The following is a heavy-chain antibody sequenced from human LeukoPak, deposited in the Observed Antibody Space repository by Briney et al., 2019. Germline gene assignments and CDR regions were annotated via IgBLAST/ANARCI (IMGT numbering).Heavy chain of an antibody. CDR1: GYTFTSYG. J-gene: IGHJ4*02. CDR3: AREIRFLEWLPKGGYFDY. Sequence: GASVKVSCKASGYTFTSYGISWVRQAPGQGLEWMGWISAYNGNTNYAQKFQGRVTMTRDTSISTAYMELSRLRSDDTAVYYCAREIRFLEWLPKGGYFDYWGQGTLVTVSS. CDR2: ISAYNGNT. V-gene: IGHV1-18*01. D-gene: IGHD3-3*01.